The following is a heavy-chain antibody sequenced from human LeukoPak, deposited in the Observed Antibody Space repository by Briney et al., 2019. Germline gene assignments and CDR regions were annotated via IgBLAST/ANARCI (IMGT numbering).Heavy chain of an antibody. J-gene: IGHJ4*02. CDR2: IYYSGST. CDR3: ARGPDYYDSSGYYPLWD. CDR1: GGSISSSSYY. D-gene: IGHD3-22*01. Sequence: SETLSLTCTVSGGSISSSSYYWGWIRQPPGKGLEWIGSIYYSGSTYYNPSLKSRVTISVDTSKNQFSLKLSSVTAADTAVYYCARGPDYYDSSGYYPLWDWGQGTLVTVSS. V-gene: IGHV4-39*07.